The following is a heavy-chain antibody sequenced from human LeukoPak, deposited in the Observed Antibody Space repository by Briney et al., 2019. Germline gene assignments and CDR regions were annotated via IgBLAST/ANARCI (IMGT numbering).Heavy chain of an antibody. CDR1: GFTFSNYS. D-gene: IGHD5-18*01. Sequence: GGSLRLSCAASGFTFSNYSMNWVRQAPGKGLEWVSYISSSGSTIYYADSVKGRFTISRDNAKNSLYLQMNSLRAEDTAVYYCARRGPSGYRYMDVWGKGTTVTVSS. CDR3: ARRGPSGYRYMDV. V-gene: IGHV3-48*04. J-gene: IGHJ6*03. CDR2: ISSSGSTI.